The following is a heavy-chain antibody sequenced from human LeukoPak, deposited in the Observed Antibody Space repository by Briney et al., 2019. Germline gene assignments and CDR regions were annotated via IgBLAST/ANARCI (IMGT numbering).Heavy chain of an antibody. CDR1: GFTFSDYY. J-gene: IGHJ1*01. D-gene: IGHD1-26*01. CDR3: ARLKYGSPQY. Sequence: GGSLRLSCAASGFTFSDYYMSWIRQAPGKGLDWVSYISNSGSYTISADSVKGRFTISRDNAKNSLYLQMNSLRGEDTAVYYCARLKYGSPQYWGQGTLVTVSS. V-gene: IGHV3-11*06. CDR2: ISNSGSYT.